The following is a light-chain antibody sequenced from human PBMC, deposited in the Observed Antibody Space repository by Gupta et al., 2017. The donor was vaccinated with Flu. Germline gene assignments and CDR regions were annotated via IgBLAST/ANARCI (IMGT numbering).Light chain of an antibody. Sequence: SALTQPASVSGSPGPSITISCTGTSSDVGGYNDVSWYQQHPGKAPKLMIYEVSNRPSGVSNRFSGSKSGNTASLTISGLQAEDEADYYCSSYTSSSTKVFGGGTKLTVL. V-gene: IGLV2-14*01. CDR3: SSYTSSSTKV. CDR1: SSDVGGYND. CDR2: EVS. J-gene: IGLJ3*02.